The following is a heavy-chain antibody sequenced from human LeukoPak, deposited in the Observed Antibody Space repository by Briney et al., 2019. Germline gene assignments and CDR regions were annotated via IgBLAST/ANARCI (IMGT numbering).Heavy chain of an antibody. CDR2: IYYSGST. CDR3: ARGKEGYDFWSGYTRYNWFDP. D-gene: IGHD3-3*01. J-gene: IGHJ5*02. Sequence: SETLSLTCTVSGGSISSYYWSWIRQPPGKGLEWIGYIYYSGSTNYNPSLKSRVAISVDTSKNQFSLKLSSVTAADTAVYYCARGKEGYDFWSGYTRYNWFDPWGQGTLVTVSS. CDR1: GGSISSYY. V-gene: IGHV4-59*01.